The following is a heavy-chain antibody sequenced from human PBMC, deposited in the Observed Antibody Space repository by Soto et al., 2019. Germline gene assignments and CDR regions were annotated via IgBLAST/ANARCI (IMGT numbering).Heavy chain of an antibody. V-gene: IGHV1-8*01. Sequence: ASVKVSCKASGYTFTSYDINWVRQATGQGLEWMGWMNPNSGNTGYAQKFQGRVTMTRNTSISTAYMELSSLRSEDTAVYYCARGLSRGFWSGYFNSKWRFVQPYMDVWGKGTTVTVSS. J-gene: IGHJ6*03. CDR2: MNPNSGNT. D-gene: IGHD3-3*01. CDR1: GYTFTSYD. CDR3: ARGLSRGFWSGYFNSKWRFVQPYMDV.